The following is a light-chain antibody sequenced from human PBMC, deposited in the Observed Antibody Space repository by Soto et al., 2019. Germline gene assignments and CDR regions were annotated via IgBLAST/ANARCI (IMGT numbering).Light chain of an antibody. J-gene: IGKJ1*01. CDR1: ESVRSAY. Sequence: EIVLTQSPGTLSLSPGERATVSCRASESVRSAYLAWYQQKPGQAPRLLMYGASSRATGIPDRFSGSGSGTDFTLTISRLEPEDFAVYYCQQYGSSPQTFGQGTKVEI. CDR3: QQYGSSPQT. V-gene: IGKV3-20*01. CDR2: GAS.